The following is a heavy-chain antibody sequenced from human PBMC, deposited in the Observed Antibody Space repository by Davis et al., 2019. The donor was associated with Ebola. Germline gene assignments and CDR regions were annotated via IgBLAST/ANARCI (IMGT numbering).Heavy chain of an antibody. V-gene: IGHV3-23*01. Sequence: PGGSLRLSCAASGFTFSSYAMSWVRQAPGKGLEWVSAISGSGGSTYYADSVKGRFTISRDNSKNTLYLQMNSLRDEDTAVYYCAKWELGPSLLTIYFDYWGQGTLVTVSS. D-gene: IGHD3-10*01. CDR1: GFTFSSYA. J-gene: IGHJ4*02. CDR2: ISGSGGST. CDR3: AKWELGPSLLTIYFDY.